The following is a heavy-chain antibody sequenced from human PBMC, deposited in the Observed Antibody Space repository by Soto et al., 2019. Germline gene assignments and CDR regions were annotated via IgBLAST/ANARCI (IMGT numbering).Heavy chain of an antibody. CDR3: ARDTSRKGLVWWFDP. V-gene: IGHV1-46*03. J-gene: IGHJ5*02. D-gene: IGHD2-2*01. CDR2: IHPAGINT. CDR1: GYSFISHY. Sequence: QVQLVQSGAEVKKPGASVKISCKAFGYSFISHYMHWVRQAPGQGLEWMGTIHPAGINTAYAQKVEGRVSITTDTSASADYVELTSLTSEDTAVYYCARDTSRKGLVWWFDPWGQGTLVTVSS.